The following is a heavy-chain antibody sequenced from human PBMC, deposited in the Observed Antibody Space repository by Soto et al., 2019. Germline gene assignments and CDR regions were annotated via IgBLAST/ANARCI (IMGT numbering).Heavy chain of an antibody. CDR3: ARDPRVDTAMVGRGSYGTDV. Sequence: ASVKVSCKASGYTFTSYYMHWVRQAPGQGLEWMGIINPSGGSTSYAQKFQGRVTMTRDTSTSTVYMELSSLRSEDTAVYYCARDPRVDTAMVGRGSYGTDVWGQGTTVTVSS. V-gene: IGHV1-46*01. CDR1: GYTFTSYY. D-gene: IGHD5-18*01. CDR2: INPSGGST. J-gene: IGHJ6*02.